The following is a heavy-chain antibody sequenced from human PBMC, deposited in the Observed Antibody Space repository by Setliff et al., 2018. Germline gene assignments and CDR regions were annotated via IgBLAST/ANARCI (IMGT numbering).Heavy chain of an antibody. CDR1: GGTFSSYA. V-gene: IGHV3-23*01. CDR3: AKNGFGVVALGVNNWFDP. J-gene: IGHJ5*02. D-gene: IGHD3-10*01. Sequence: GASVKVSCKASGGTFSSYAMSWVRQAPGKGLEWVSAISGSGGSTYYADSVKGRFTISRDNSKNTLYLQMNSLRAEDTAVYYCAKNGFGVVALGVNNWFDPWGQGTLVTVSS. CDR2: ISGSGGST.